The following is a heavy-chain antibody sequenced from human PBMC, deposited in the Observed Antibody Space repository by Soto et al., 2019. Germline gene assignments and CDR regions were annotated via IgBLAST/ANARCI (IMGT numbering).Heavy chain of an antibody. CDR1: GGTFSSYT. D-gene: IGHD2-15*01. CDR3: ATYPGYCSGGSCPH. J-gene: IGHJ4*02. CDR2: IIPILGIA. Sequence: QVQLVQSGAEVKKPGSSVKVSCKASGGTFSSYTISWVRQAPGQGLEWMGRIIPILGIANYAQKFQGRVTITADKSTSTAYMELSSLRSEDTAVYYCATYPGYCSGGSCPHWGQGTLVTVSS. V-gene: IGHV1-69*02.